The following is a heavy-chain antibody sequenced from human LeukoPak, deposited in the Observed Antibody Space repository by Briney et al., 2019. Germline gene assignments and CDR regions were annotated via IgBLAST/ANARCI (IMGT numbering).Heavy chain of an antibody. J-gene: IGHJ5*02. V-gene: IGHV4-39*07. CDR1: GGSISTTSYF. CDR2: IYYSGTT. Sequence: SETLSLTCTVSGGSISTTSYFWAWIRQPPGEGLEWIGSIYYSGTTYFNSSLKSRVTISVERSKNHFSLKLSSVTVADTALYYCARVYSSTHNWFGTWGQGIQVTVSS. CDR3: ARVYSSTHNWFGT. D-gene: IGHD6-19*01.